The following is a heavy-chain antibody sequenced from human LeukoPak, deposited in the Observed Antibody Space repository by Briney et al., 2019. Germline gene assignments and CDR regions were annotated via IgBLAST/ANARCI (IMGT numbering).Heavy chain of an antibody. CDR3: AKDQYSSGWYAFDY. CDR2: INSDGSST. J-gene: IGHJ4*02. Sequence: PGGSLRLSCAASGFTFSSYWMHWVRQAPGKGLVWVSRINSDGSSTSYADSVKGRFTISRDNAKNTLYLQMNSLRAEDTAVYYCAKDQYSSGWYAFDYWGQGTLVTVSS. D-gene: IGHD6-19*01. V-gene: IGHV3-74*01. CDR1: GFTFSSYW.